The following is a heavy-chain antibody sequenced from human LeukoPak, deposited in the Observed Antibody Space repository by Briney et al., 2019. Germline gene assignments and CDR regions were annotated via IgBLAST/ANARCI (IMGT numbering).Heavy chain of an antibody. CDR2: IYYSGST. J-gene: IGHJ4*02. CDR3: ARASDRIAVAGTD. D-gene: IGHD6-19*01. V-gene: IGHV4-59*01. CDR1: GGSISSYY. Sequence: PSETLSHTCTVSGGSISSYYWSWIRQPPGKGLEWIGYIYYSGSTNYNPSLKSRVTISVDTSKNQFSLKLSSVTAADTAVYYCARASDRIAVAGTDWGQGTPVTVSS.